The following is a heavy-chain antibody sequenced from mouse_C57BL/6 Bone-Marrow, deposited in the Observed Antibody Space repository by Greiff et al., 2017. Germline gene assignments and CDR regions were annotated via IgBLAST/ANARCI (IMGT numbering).Heavy chain of an antibody. CDR3: ARSGDYDKRDWFAY. CDR2: IYPGDGDT. D-gene: IGHD2-4*01. CDR1: GYAFSSYW. Sequence: QVQLKQSGAELVKPGASVKISCKASGYAFSSYWMNWVKQRPGKGLEWIGQIYPGDGDTNYNGKFKGKATLTVDKSSSTAYMQLSSLTSEDSAVYFCARSGDYDKRDWFAYWGQGTLVTVSA. J-gene: IGHJ3*01. V-gene: IGHV1-80*01.